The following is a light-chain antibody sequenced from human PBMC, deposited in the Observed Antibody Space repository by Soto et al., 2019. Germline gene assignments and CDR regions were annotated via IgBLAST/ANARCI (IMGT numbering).Light chain of an antibody. Sequence: SYELTQPPSVSGAPGKTARITCGGNNIGSKSGHWYQQKPGQAPVLVIYYDSDRPSGIPERFSGSNSGNTATLTISRVEAGDDADYYCQVWDSSSDPVVFGGGTQLTVL. CDR3: QVWDSSSDPVV. CDR2: YDS. J-gene: IGLJ2*01. V-gene: IGLV3-21*04. CDR1: NIGSKS.